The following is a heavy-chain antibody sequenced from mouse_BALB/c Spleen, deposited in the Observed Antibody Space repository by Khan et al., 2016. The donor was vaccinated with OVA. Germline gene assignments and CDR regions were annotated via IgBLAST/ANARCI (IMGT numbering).Heavy chain of an antibody. V-gene: IGHV3-2*02. CDR2: IISTGGT. D-gene: IGHD2-12*01. J-gene: IGHJ4*01. CDR1: GYSITSNYA. CDR3: ARSHYYSFGYALDC. Sequence: EVQLQESGPGLVKPSQSLSLTCTVTGYSITSNYAWYCIRHFPGNQLAWMVYIISTGGTSYNPSLKSRISVTRNTSKNPFFLQLKTVTTEETATYYCARSHYYSFGYALDCWGRGTSVTVSS.